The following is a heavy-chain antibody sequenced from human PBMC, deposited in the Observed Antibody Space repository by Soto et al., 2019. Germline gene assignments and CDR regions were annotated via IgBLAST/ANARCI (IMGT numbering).Heavy chain of an antibody. CDR3: ARGAYYYDSSGFVDY. CDR1: DDSSSRYY. J-gene: IGHJ4*02. Sequence: LVMLSNECRVGDDSSSRYYWNWFRQNAGKGLEWIGYIYYSGSTNYNPSLKSRVTISVDTSKNQFSLKLSSVTAADTAVYYCARGAYYYDSSGFVDYWGQGTLVPVSS. D-gene: IGHD3-22*01. V-gene: IGHV4-59*01. CDR2: IYYSGST.